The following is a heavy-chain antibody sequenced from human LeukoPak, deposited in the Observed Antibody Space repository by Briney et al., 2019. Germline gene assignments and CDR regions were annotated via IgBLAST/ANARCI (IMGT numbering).Heavy chain of an antibody. Sequence: KPSETLSLTCTVSGGSISDYYWGWIRQPPGKGLEWIGSIYYSGSTYYNPSLKSRVTISVDTSKNQFSLKLSSVTAADTAVYYCARDPKDFYDTSNYLYFDYWGRGTLVTVSS. CDR1: GGSISDYY. J-gene: IGHJ4*02. D-gene: IGHD3-22*01. V-gene: IGHV4-39*07. CDR2: IYYSGST. CDR3: ARDPKDFYDTSNYLYFDY.